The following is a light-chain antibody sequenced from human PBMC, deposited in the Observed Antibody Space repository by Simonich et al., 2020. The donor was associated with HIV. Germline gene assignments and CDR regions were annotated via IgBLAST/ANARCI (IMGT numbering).Light chain of an antibody. V-gene: IGKV4-1*01. CDR3: QQCHTHPHT. Sequence: DIVMTQSPDSLAVSLGGRATITCKSSQSVLYSSNNKNYLAWYQQKPGQPPKLLMYWASTRESGVPDRFSGSGSGTDFTLTISSLQAEDVAVYFCQQCHTHPHTFGQGTKVEIK. CDR1: QSVLYSSNNKNY. CDR2: WAS. J-gene: IGKJ2*01.